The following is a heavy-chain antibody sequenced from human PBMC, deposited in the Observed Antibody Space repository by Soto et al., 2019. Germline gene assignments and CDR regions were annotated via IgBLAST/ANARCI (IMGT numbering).Heavy chain of an antibody. CDR2: IYYSGVT. CDR1: GDSITSGGYY. J-gene: IGHJ5*02. CDR3: ARDLRGRGSCRFDP. D-gene: IGHD3-10*01. V-gene: IGHV4-31*03. Sequence: QVQLQESGPGLVKPSQTLSLTCTVSGDSITSGGYYWTWIRQHPGKGLEWIGYIYYSGVTYYNPSLKSRVTISVDTSKNPFSLKLSSMTAADTAVYFCARDLRGRGSCRFDPWGQGTLVTVSS.